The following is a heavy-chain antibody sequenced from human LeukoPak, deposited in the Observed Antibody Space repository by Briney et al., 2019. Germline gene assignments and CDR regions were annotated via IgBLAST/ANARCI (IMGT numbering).Heavy chain of an antibody. Sequence: GGSLRLSCAASGFTFSSYGMHWVRQAPGKGLEWVAFIWYDGSNKYYADSVKGRFTISRDNSKNTLYLQMNSLRAEDTAVYYCAKDAPVNIVVVPAANSWGQGTLVTVSS. J-gene: IGHJ4*02. V-gene: IGHV3-30*02. D-gene: IGHD2-2*01. CDR1: GFTFSSYG. CDR3: AKDAPVNIVVVPAANS. CDR2: IWYDGSNK.